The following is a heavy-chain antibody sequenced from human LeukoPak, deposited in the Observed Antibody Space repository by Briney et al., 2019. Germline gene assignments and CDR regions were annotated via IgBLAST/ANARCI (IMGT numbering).Heavy chain of an antibody. D-gene: IGHD1-26*01. CDR3: ARDPDSEVDP. J-gene: IGHJ5*02. CDR1: GFTVSSNY. CDR2: IYSGGST. Sequence: GGSLRLSCAASGFTVSSNYMSWVRQAPGKGPEWVSVIYSGGSTYYADSVKGRFTISRDNSKNTLYLRMNSLRAEDTAVYYCARDPDSEVDPWGQGTLVTVSS. V-gene: IGHV3-53*01.